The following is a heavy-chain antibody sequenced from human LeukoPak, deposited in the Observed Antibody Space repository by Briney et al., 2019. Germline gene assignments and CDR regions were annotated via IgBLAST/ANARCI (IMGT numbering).Heavy chain of an antibody. V-gene: IGHV1-8*01. Sequence: ASVKVSFTASGYTFTSYDINWVRQATGQGLEWMGWMNPNSGNTGYAQKFQGRVTMTRDTSITTAYMELSSLRSEDTAVYYCTRRHYGSVSYPDYWGQGTLVTVSS. D-gene: IGHD3-10*01. CDR1: GYTFTSYD. J-gene: IGHJ4*02. CDR3: TRRHYGSVSYPDY. CDR2: MNPNSGNT.